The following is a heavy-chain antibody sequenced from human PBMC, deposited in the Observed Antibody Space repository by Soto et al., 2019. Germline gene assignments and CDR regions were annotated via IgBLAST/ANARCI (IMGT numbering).Heavy chain of an antibody. Sequence: GGSLRLSCAASGFTFSSYGMHWVRQAPGKGLEWVAVISYDGSNKYYADSVKGRFTISRDNSKNTLYLQMNSLRAEDTAVYYCAKDAYSNRQRWVYYYYYGMDVWGQGTTVTVSS. CDR2: ISYDGSNK. V-gene: IGHV3-30*18. CDR3: AKDAYSNRQRWVYYYYYGMDV. J-gene: IGHJ6*02. D-gene: IGHD4-4*01. CDR1: GFTFSSYG.